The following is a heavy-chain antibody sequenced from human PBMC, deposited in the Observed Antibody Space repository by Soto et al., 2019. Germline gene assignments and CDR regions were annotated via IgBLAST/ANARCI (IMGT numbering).Heavy chain of an antibody. Sequence: QVQLQESGPGLVKPSETLSLTCTVSGGSVSSGSYYWSWIRQPPGKGLEWIGYIYYSGSTNYNPSLKSRVTISVDTSKNQFSLKLSSVTAADTAVYYCARDGITMVRGVIIPYYGMDVWGQGTTVTVSS. CDR3: ARDGITMVRGVIIPYYGMDV. CDR2: IYYSGST. V-gene: IGHV4-61*01. J-gene: IGHJ6*02. D-gene: IGHD3-10*01. CDR1: GGSVSSGSYY.